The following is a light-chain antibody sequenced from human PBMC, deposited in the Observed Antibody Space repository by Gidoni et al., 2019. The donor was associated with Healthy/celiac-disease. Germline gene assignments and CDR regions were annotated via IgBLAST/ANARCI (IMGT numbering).Light chain of an antibody. J-gene: IGKJ2*01. Sequence: DIQMTQSPSSLSASVGDRVTITCRASQSISSYLNWYRQKPGKAPKLLIYAASSLQSVVQSRFSGSGSGTDFTLTISSLQPEDFATCNCQLSYSTPRVYTFGQGTKLEIK. V-gene: IGKV1-39*01. CDR3: QLSYSTPRVYT. CDR2: AAS. CDR1: QSISSY.